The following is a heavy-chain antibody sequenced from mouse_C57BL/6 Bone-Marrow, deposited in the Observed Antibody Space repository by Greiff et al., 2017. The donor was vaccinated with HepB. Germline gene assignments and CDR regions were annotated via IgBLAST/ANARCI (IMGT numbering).Heavy chain of an antibody. CDR2: IYPGDGDT. D-gene: IGHD4-1*01. CDR1: GYAFSSSW. V-gene: IGHV1-82*01. J-gene: IGHJ2*01. CDR3: ARSGWDDFDY. Sequence: LQESGPELVKPGASVKISCKASGYAFSSSWMNWVKQRPGKGLEWVGRIYPGDGDTNYNGKFKGKATLTADKSSSTAYMQLSSLTSEDSAVYFCARSGWDDFDYWGQGTTLTVSS.